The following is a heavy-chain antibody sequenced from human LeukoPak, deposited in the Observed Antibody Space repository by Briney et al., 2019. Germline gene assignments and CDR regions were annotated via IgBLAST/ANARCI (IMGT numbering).Heavy chain of an antibody. CDR3: ARSIPTVMTTDY. CDR2: INPSGGST. J-gene: IGHJ4*02. Sequence: ASVKVSCKASGYTFTSYCMHWVRQAPGQGLEWMGIINPSGGSTSYAQKFQGRVTMTRDTSTSTVYMELSSPRSEDTAVYYCARSIPTVMTTDYWGQGTLVTVSS. CDR1: GYTFTSYC. D-gene: IGHD2-21*01. V-gene: IGHV1-46*01.